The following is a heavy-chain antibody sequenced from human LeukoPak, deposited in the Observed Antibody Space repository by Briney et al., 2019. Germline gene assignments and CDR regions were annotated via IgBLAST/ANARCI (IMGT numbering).Heavy chain of an antibody. J-gene: IGHJ4*02. CDR2: IRSDGSST. D-gene: IGHD3-22*01. V-gene: IGHV3-74*01. CDR3: AREQGYYSVPGY. Sequence: PGGSLRLFCAASGFTFSRYWMHWVRQAPGKGPVWVSRIRSDGSSTDYADSVKGRFTISRDNAKNTLYLQMDSLRAEDTAVYYCAREQGYYSVPGYWGQGTQVTVSS. CDR1: GFTFSRYW.